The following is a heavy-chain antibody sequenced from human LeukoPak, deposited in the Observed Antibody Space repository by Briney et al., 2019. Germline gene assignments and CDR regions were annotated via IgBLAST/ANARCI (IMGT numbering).Heavy chain of an antibody. V-gene: IGHV1-2*02. CDR1: GYTFTGYY. CDR3: ARGCSGGSSYSDYYYYGMDV. Sequence: ASVKVSCKASGYTFTGYYMHWVRQAPGQGLEWMGWINPNSGGTNYAQKFQGRVTMTRDTSISTAYMELSRLRSDDTAVYYCARGCSGGSSYSDYYYYGMDVWGQGTTVTVSS. CDR2: INPNSGGT. D-gene: IGHD2-15*01. J-gene: IGHJ6*02.